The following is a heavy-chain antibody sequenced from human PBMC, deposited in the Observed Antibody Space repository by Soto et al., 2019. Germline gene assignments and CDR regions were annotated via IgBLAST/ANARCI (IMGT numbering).Heavy chain of an antibody. CDR3: ARDEGQYGSGEDD. Sequence: QVQLQESGPGLVKPSETLSLTCTVSGGSVSSGSYYWSWIRQPPGKGLEWIGYIYYSGSTNYNPSLKSRVTISIGTSKSQFSLKLTSVTAADTAVYYCARDEGQYGSGEDDWGQGILVTVSS. D-gene: IGHD3-10*01. CDR2: IYYSGST. V-gene: IGHV4-61*01. CDR1: GGSVSSGSYY. J-gene: IGHJ4*02.